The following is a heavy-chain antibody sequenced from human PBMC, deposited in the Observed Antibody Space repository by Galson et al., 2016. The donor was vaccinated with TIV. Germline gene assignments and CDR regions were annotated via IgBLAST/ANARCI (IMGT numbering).Heavy chain of an antibody. CDR2: FDPEVGRT. D-gene: IGHD3-22*01. CDR3: ATVAWFPGLSLDN. CDR1: GDSLSDLS. V-gene: IGHV1-24*01. Sequence: SVKVSCKVSGDSLSDLSMHWVRQAPGKGLEWMGGFDPEVGRTIYAQKLQGRVTMTADTSTDTAYMELGSLRFEGTAVYYCATVAWFPGLSLDNWGQGTLVTVSS. J-gene: IGHJ4*02.